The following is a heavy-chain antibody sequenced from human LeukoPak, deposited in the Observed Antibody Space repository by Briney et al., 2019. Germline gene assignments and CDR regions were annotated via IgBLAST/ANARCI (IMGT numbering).Heavy chain of an antibody. D-gene: IGHD3-10*01. CDR3: ATDSGHSFFY. Sequence: GGSRRLSCAASGFTFINAWMHWVRQVPGKGLVWVSRIYSDGTAPRYAEFVKGRFTISRDNAKNTLYLQMNSLTIEDTAVYYCATDSGHSFFYWGQGTKVTVSA. J-gene: IGHJ3*01. V-gene: IGHV3-74*01. CDR2: IYSDGTAP. CDR1: GFTFINAW.